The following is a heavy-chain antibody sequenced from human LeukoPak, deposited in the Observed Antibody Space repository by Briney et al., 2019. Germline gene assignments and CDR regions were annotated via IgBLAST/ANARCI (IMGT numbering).Heavy chain of an antibody. CDR3: ARGQYCSSTSCYSFDY. CDR2: INSDGSST. V-gene: IGHV3-74*01. J-gene: IGHJ4*02. Sequence: PGGSLRLSCAASGFTFSSYWMHWVRQAPGKGLVWVSRINSDGSSTSYADSVKGRFTISRDNAKNTRYLQMNSLRAEDTAVYYCARGQYCSSTSCYSFDYWGKGTLVTVSS. D-gene: IGHD2-2*02. CDR1: GFTFSSYW.